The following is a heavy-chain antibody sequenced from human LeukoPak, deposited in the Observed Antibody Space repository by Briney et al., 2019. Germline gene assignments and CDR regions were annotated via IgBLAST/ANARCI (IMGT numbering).Heavy chain of an antibody. D-gene: IGHD1-26*01. CDR2: ISSSSSTI. CDR3: ASGSYSRPFDY. CDR1: GFTFSSYS. Sequence: GGSLRLSCAASGFTFSSYSMNWVRQAPGKGLEWVSYISSSSSTIYYADSVKGRFTISRDNAKNSLYLQMNSLGAEDTAVYYCASGSYSRPFDYWGQGTLVTVSS. V-gene: IGHV3-48*01. J-gene: IGHJ4*02.